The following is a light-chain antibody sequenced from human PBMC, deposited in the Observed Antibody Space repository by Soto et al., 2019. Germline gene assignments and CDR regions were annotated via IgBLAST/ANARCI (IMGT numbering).Light chain of an antibody. CDR2: EVS. CDR3: SSYAGSNNLGV. J-gene: IGLJ2*01. CDR1: SSDVGGYDL. V-gene: IGLV2-8*01. Sequence: QSALTQPPSASGSPGQSVTISCTGTSSDVGGYDLVSWYQQHPGKAPKVVIYEVSKRPSGVPDRFSGSKSGNTASLTVSGLQAEDEADYYCSSYAGSNNLGVFGGGTKVTVL.